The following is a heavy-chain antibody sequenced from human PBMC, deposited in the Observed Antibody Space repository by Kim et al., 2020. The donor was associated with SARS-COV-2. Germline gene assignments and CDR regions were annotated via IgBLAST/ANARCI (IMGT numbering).Heavy chain of an antibody. Sequence: SETLSLTCAVSGGSISSSNWWSWVRQPPGKGLEWIGEIYHSGSTNYNPPLKSRVTISVDKSKNQFSLKLSSVTAADTAVYYCARGLAARLVYYYYGMDVWGQGTTVTVSS. CDR3: ARGLAARLVYYYYGMDV. D-gene: IGHD6-6*01. CDR2: IYHSGST. J-gene: IGHJ6*02. CDR1: GGSISSSNW. V-gene: IGHV4-4*02.